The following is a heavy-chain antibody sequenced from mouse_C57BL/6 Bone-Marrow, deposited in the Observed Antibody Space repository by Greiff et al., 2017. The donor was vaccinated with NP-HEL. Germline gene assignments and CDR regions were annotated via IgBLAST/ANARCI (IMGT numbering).Heavy chain of an antibody. CDR1: GFTFSDYG. CDR3: ARLLGRGFAY. V-gene: IGHV5-15*01. CDR2: ISNLAYSI. J-gene: IGHJ3*01. D-gene: IGHD4-1*01. Sequence: EVQWVESGGGLVQPGGSLKLSCAASGFTFSDYGMAWVRQAPRKGPEWVAFISNLAYSIYYADTVTGRFTISRENAKNTLYLEMSSLRSEDTAMYYCARLLGRGFAYWGQGTLVTVSA.